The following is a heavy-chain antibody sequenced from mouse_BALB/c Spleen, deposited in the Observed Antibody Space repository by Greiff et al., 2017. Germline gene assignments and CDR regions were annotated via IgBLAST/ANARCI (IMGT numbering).Heavy chain of an antibody. Sequence: EVQLQQSGAELVRSGASVKLSCTASGFNFKDYYMHWVKQRPEQGLEWIGWIDPENGDTEYAPKFQGKATMTADTSSNTAYLQLSSLTSEDTAVYYCTLYDYGRFAYWGQGTLVTVSA. J-gene: IGHJ3*01. D-gene: IGHD2-4*01. CDR3: TLYDYGRFAY. CDR2: IDPENGDT. V-gene: IGHV14-4*02. CDR1: GFNFKDYY.